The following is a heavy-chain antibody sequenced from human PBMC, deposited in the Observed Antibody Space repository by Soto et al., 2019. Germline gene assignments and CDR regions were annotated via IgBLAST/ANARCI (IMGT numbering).Heavy chain of an antibody. V-gene: IGHV4-39*07. Sequence: PSESLSLTCTVSGDSVSSSSYSWGWIRQPPGKGLEWIGSIYYGGSTYNNPSLKSRVTISVDTSKNQFSLKLSSVTAADTAVYYCARADRESTTGSASGDYWVQGTLVTVSS. CDR2: IYYGGST. J-gene: IGHJ4*02. CDR1: GDSVSSSSYS. D-gene: IGHD2-15*01. CDR3: ARADRESTTGSASGDY.